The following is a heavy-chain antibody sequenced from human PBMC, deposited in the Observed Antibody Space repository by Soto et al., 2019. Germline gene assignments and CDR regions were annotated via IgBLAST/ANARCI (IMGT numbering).Heavy chain of an antibody. J-gene: IGHJ3*01. D-gene: IGHD3-22*01. CDR1: GSPYTDTT. CDR2: INPNSGGT. Sequence: ASVKVSCRAPGSPYTDTTIHWVRQPLAQGFTGMGWINPNSGGTNYAQKFQGRVTMTRDTSSSTAYMEVSRLRSDDTAVYYCARDRRFYDSGTYDIANDAFDVWGQGTMVTVSS. CDR3: ARDRRFYDSGTYDIANDAFDV. V-gene: IGHV1-2*02.